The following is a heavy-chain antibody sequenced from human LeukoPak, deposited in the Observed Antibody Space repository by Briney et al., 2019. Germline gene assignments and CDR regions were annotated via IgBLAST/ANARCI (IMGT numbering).Heavy chain of an antibody. CDR1: GFNFSSYA. CDR2: ISYGGIDK. V-gene: IGHV3-30*04. Sequence: PGTSLRLSCAASGFNFSSYAMHWVRQAPGEGLEWVGLISYGGIDKSYADSVKGRFTLSRDRPKRTLYLQMNRLSAEDTAMYYCARESWSDSVAFDIWGLGTMVIVPS. D-gene: IGHD3-3*01. CDR3: ARESWSDSVAFDI. J-gene: IGHJ3*02.